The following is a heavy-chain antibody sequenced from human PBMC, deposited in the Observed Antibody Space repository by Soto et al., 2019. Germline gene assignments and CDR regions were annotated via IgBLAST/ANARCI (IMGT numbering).Heavy chain of an antibody. J-gene: IGHJ4*02. CDR1: GFTFSNYG. CDR3: ARGLHSLFDY. D-gene: IGHD2-21*01. V-gene: IGHV3-33*01. Sequence: QVQLVESGGGVVQPGGSLRLSCAASGFTFSNYGMHWVRQAPGKGVEWVAVIWDDGNNKYYDDSVKGRFTISRDNSNNTLYVQMTTLRAEDTAVYYCARGLHSLFDYWGQGTLVTVSS. CDR2: IWDDGNNK.